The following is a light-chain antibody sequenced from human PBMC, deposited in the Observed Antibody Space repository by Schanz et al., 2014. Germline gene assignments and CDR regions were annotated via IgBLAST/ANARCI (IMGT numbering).Light chain of an antibody. CDR3: NSYAGSNNWV. J-gene: IGLJ3*02. V-gene: IGLV2-14*01. Sequence: QSALTQPASVSGSPGQSITISCTATGSADGAFTYVSWYQQNPGKAPKFIIYDVSNRPSGVSNRFSGSKSGNTASLTVSGLQAEDEADYYCNSYAGSNNWVFGGGTKLTVL. CDR2: DVS. CDR1: GSADGAFTY.